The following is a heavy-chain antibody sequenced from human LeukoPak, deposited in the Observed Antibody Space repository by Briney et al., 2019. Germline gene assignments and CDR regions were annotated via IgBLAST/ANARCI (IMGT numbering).Heavy chain of an antibody. J-gene: IGHJ4*02. CDR2: IYTSGST. V-gene: IGHV4-4*07. CDR1: GGSISSYY. D-gene: IGHD2-2*03. Sequence: KSSETLSLTCTVSGGSISSYYWSWIRQPAGKGLEWIGRIYTSGSTNYNPSLKSRVTMSVDTSKNHFSLKLSSMAAADTAVYYCARQGNGYCTSSNCLFSFDFWGQGALVTVSS. CDR3: ARQGNGYCTSSNCLFSFDF.